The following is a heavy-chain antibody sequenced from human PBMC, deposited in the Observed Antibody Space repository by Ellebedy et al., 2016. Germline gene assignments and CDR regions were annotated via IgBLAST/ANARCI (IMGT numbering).Heavy chain of an antibody. CDR3: AKPPPLISSWYLWDY. D-gene: IGHD6-13*01. J-gene: IGHJ4*02. Sequence: GESLKISXAVSGFTVSNNYMTWVRQAPGKGLEWVSTIYAGGSTYYADSVKGRFTISRDNSKNTLYLQMNSLRAEDTAVYYCAKPPPLISSWYLWDYWGQGTLVTVSS. CDR1: GFTVSNNY. CDR2: IYAGGST. V-gene: IGHV3-53*01.